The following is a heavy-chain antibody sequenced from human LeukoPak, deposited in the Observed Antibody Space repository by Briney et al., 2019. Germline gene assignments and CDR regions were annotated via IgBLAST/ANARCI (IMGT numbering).Heavy chain of an antibody. CDR3: VRSAITYGSGSYYAFDY. J-gene: IGHJ4*02. Sequence: SETLSLTCTVSGGSISSGGYCWSWIRQHPGRGLEWIGYIYSSGSTYYNPSLKSRLTISVDTSKNQFSLKLSYVTAADTAVYYCVRSAITYGSGSYYAFDYWGQGTLVTVSS. V-gene: IGHV4-31*03. CDR2: IYSSGST. D-gene: IGHD3-10*01. CDR1: GGSISSGGYC.